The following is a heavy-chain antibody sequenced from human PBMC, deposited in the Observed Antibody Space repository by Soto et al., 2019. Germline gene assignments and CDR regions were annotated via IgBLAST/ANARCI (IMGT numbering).Heavy chain of an antibody. V-gene: IGHV3-9*01. J-gene: IGHJ4*02. CDR2: ISWNSGSI. D-gene: IGHD1-1*01. CDR3: ARGSWNDKYYFDY. Sequence: EVQLVESGGGLVQPGRPLRLSCAASGFTFDDYAMHWVRQAPGKGLEWVSGISWNSGSIGYADSVKGRFTISRDNAKNSLYLQMNSLRAEDTALYYCARGSWNDKYYFDYWGQGTLVTVSS. CDR1: GFTFDDYA.